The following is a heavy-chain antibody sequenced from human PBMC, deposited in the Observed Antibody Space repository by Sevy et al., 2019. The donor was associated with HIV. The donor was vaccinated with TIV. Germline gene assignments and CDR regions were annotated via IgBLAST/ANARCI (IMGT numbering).Heavy chain of an antibody. CDR3: ARDRLDAIYYFDY. CDR2: ISSSSSYI. CDR1: AFTFSSYS. Sequence: GGSLRLSCAASAFTFSSYSMNWVRQAPGKGLEWVSSISSSSSYIYYADSVKGRFTISRDNAKNSLYLQMNSLRAEDTAVYYCARDRLDAIYYFDYWGQGTLVTVSS. V-gene: IGHV3-21*01. D-gene: IGHD1-1*01. J-gene: IGHJ4*02.